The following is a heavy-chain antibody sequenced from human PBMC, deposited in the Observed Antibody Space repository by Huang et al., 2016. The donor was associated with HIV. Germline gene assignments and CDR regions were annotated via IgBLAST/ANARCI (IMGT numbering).Heavy chain of an antibody. D-gene: IGHD2-15*01. CDR1: GFIFRNFG. Sequence: QVQLVESGGGVVQPGTSLRLSCAASGFIFRNFGVHWVRQAPGKGVEGVAVISYDGRSDRYSDSVKGRFTISRDNDKNTLSLEMNRLRHDDTAVYYCAKESRWFSDFDQWGQGTLVTVSS. V-gene: IGHV3-30*18. CDR3: AKESRWFSDFDQ. CDR2: ISYDGRSD. J-gene: IGHJ5*02.